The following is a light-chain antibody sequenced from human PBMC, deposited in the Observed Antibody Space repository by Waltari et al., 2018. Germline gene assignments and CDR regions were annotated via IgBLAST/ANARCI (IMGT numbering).Light chain of an antibody. V-gene: IGKV3-20*01. CDR2: NTS. CDR1: QSVGKY. Sequence: EIVLTQSPGTLSLSPGERATLSCWASQSVGKYLAWYQQKPGQAPRLLIYNTSNRATGIPDRFSGSGSGTDFSLTISRLEPEDFAVYYCQHYVRLPATFGQGTKVEIK. CDR3: QHYVRLPAT. J-gene: IGKJ1*01.